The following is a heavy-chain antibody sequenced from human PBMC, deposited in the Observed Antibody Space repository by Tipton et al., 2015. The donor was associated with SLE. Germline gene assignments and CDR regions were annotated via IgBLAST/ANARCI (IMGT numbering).Heavy chain of an antibody. CDR2: ISSSGDST. D-gene: IGHD4-11*01. V-gene: IGHV3-23*01. CDR1: GFTFNNFA. J-gene: IGHJ4*02. Sequence: SLRLSCSASGFTFNNFAMSWVRQAPGKGLDWISSISSSGDSTNYADSVKGRFIISRDNSQNTLYLQMSSLRAEDTAIYYCAKRTTLNTGGYWGQGTLVTVSS. CDR3: AKRTTLNTGGY.